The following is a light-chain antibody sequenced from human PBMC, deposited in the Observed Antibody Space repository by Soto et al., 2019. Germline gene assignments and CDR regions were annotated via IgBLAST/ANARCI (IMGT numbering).Light chain of an antibody. CDR1: TGPVTNGHF. CDR2: DTD. J-gene: IGLJ1*01. V-gene: IGLV7-46*01. CDR3: LLSYTGRLYV. Sequence: QAVVTQEPSLTVSPGGTVTLTCGSSTGPVTNGHFPYWFQQNPGHAPRPLSYDTDNKHSWTPARFSGSLLGDKAALTLSGAQTEDEADYYCLLSYTGRLYVFGPGTKVTVL.